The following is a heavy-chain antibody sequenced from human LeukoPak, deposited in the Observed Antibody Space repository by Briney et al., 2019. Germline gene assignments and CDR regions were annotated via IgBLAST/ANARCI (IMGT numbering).Heavy chain of an antibody. CDR3: ARDTRDSYAHGY. V-gene: IGHV3-53*05. Sequence: GGSLRLSCAASGFTVSSNYMSWVRQAPGKGLEWVSVIYSGGSTYYSDSVKGRCTISRDNSKNTLYLQMNSMRAEDTAVYYCARDTRDSYAHGYWGQGTLVTVSS. J-gene: IGHJ4*02. D-gene: IGHD5-18*01. CDR2: IYSGGST. CDR1: GFTVSSNY.